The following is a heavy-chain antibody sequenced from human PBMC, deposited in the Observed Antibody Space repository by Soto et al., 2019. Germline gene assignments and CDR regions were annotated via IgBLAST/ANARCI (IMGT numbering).Heavy chain of an antibody. CDR2: IKSKTDGGTT. J-gene: IGHJ6*02. CDR3: TTVPPYSSGWRNYYYYGMDV. CDR1: GFTFSNAW. D-gene: IGHD6-19*01. V-gene: IGHV3-15*07. Sequence: GGSLRLSCAASGFTFSNAWMNWVRQAPGKGLEWVGRIKSKTDGGTTDYAAPVKGRFTISRDDSKNTLYLQMNSLKTEDTAVYYCTTVPPYSSGWRNYYYYGMDVWGQGTTVTVSS.